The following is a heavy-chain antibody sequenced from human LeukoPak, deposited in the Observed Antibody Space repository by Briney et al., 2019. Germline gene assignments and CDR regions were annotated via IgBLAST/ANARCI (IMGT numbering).Heavy chain of an antibody. V-gene: IGHV3-74*01. CDR2: INSDGSST. Sequence: GGSLRLSCAASGFTFSSYWMHWVRQAPGKGLVWVSRINSDGSSTSYADSVKGRFTISRDNAKNTLYLQMNSLRAEDTAVYYCASAIWIREAVFDPWGQGTLVTVSS. CDR3: ASAIWIREAVFDP. CDR1: GFTFSSYW. J-gene: IGHJ5*02. D-gene: IGHD3-3*01.